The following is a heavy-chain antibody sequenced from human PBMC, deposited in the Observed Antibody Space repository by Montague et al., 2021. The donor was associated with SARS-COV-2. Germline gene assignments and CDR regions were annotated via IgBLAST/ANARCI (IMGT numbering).Heavy chain of an antibody. Sequence: SETLSLTCTISGGSINSYYWSWIRQTPGKGLEWIGYIFYSGTTNYNPSLKSRVTISVDTSKNQFSLRLSSVTAADTAVYYCVRGATRTFDYWGQGTLVTVSS. V-gene: IGHV4-59*01. J-gene: IGHJ4*02. D-gene: IGHD5-12*01. CDR2: IFYSGTT. CDR3: VRGATRTFDY. CDR1: GGSINSYY.